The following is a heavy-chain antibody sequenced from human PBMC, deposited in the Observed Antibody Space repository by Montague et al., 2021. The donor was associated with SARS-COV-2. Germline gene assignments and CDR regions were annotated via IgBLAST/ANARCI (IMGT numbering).Heavy chain of an antibody. V-gene: IGHV4-4*07. CDR1: GDSITNHY. CDR3: ARDRFDFGAGRQGTIDF. J-gene: IGHJ4*02. Sequence: SETVSLTCSVSGDSITNHYWSWIRQPAGKGLEWIGRMHFTGKTNFSPFFSSRLTMSADTSKNQFSLKLTSVTAADTAIYFCARDRFDFGAGRQGTIDFWGQGTLVPVSS. CDR2: MHFTGKT. D-gene: IGHD3-10*01.